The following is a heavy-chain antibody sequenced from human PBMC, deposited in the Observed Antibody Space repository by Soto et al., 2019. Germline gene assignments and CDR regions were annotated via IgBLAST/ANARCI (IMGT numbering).Heavy chain of an antibody. CDR1: GFTFSSYG. J-gene: IGHJ4*02. CDR2: ISYDGSNK. CDR3: AKDRDYYDSSGYHDY. D-gene: IGHD3-22*01. V-gene: IGHV3-30*18. Sequence: GGSLRLSCAASGFTFSSYGMHWVRQAPGKGLEWVAVISYDGSNKYYADSVKGRFTISGDNSKNTLYLQMNSLRAEDTAVYYCAKDRDYYDSSGYHDYWGQGTLVTVSS.